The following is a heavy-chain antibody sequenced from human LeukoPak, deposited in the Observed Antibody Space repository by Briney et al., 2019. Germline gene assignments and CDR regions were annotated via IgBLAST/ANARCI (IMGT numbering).Heavy chain of an antibody. Sequence: GGSLRLSCAASGFTFSSYGMHWVRQAPGKGLEWVAVIWYDGSNKYYADSVKGRFTISRDNSKNTLYLQMNSLRAEDTAVYYCAAQFNDILTGYYNRPFGYWGQGTLVTVSS. CDR1: GFTFSSYG. J-gene: IGHJ4*02. V-gene: IGHV3-33*01. CDR3: AAQFNDILTGYYNRPFGY. D-gene: IGHD3-9*01. CDR2: IWYDGSNK.